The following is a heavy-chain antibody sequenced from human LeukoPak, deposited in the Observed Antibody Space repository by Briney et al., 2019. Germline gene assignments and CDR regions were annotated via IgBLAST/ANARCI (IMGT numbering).Heavy chain of an antibody. CDR1: GYTFTSYY. D-gene: IGHD2-15*01. CDR2: INPSGGST. Sequence: ASVKVSCKASGYTFTSYYMHWVRQAPGQGLEWMGIINPSGGSTSYAQKFQDRVTMTRDTSTSTVYMELSSLRSEDTAVYYCARAGYCSGGSCYSGNWFDPWGQGTLVTVSS. V-gene: IGHV1-46*01. CDR3: ARAGYCSGGSCYSGNWFDP. J-gene: IGHJ5*02.